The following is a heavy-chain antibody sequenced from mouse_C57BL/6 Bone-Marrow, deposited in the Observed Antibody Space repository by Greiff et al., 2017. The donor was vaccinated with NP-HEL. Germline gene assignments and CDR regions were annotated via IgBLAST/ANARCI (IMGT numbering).Heavy chain of an antibody. CDR1: GYTFTSYG. V-gene: IGHV1-81*01. Sequence: QVQLQQSGAELARPGASVKLSCKASGYTFTSYGISWVKQRTGQGLEWIGEIYPRSGNTYHNEKFKGKATLTADKSSSTAYMELRSLTSEDSAVYFCARRGLRRGSWFAYWGQGTLVTVSA. CDR3: ARRGLRRGSWFAY. CDR2: IYPRSGNT. J-gene: IGHJ3*01. D-gene: IGHD2-4*01.